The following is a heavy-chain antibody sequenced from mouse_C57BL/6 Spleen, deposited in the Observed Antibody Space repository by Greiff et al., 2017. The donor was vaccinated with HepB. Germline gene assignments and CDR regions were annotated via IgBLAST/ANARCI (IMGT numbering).Heavy chain of an antibody. CDR2: ISSGSSTI. D-gene: IGHD2-1*01. CDR1: GFTFSDYG. Sequence: DVQLQESGGGLVKPGGSLKLSCAASGFTFSDYGMHWVRQAPEKGLEWVAYISSGSSTIYYADTVKGRFTISRDNAKNTLFLQMTSLRSEDTAMYYCARPGSTMVQGGFDYWGQGTTLTVSS. V-gene: IGHV5-17*01. CDR3: ARPGSTMVQGGFDY. J-gene: IGHJ2*01.